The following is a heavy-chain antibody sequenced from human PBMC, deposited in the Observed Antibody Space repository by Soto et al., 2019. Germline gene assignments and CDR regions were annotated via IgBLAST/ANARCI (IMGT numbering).Heavy chain of an antibody. CDR1: GYTFTSYD. CDR2: MNPNSGNT. CDR3: ARDRTGTTLGYFDY. D-gene: IGHD1-7*01. V-gene: IGHV1-8*01. Sequence: ASVKVSCKASGYTFTSYDINWVRQATGQGLEWMGWMNPNSGNTGYAQKFQGRVTMTRNTSTTTAYMEVSSLRPEDTAVYYCARDRTGTTLGYFDYWGQGTRVTVSS. J-gene: IGHJ4*02.